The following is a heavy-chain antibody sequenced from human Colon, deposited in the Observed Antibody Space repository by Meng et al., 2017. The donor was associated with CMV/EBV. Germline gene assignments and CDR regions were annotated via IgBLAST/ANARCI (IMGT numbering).Heavy chain of an antibody. V-gene: IGHV1-18*01. CDR3: ARDPVGWLDP. CDR2: NSGNNDNA. CDR1: GYTLTSYG. Sequence: CKSSGYTLTSYGMHWVRQAPGQGLEWMGWNSGNNDNANYAQKFQGRVTMTTDTSTKTAYLELRSLRPDDTAVYFCARDPVGWLDPWGQGTLVTVSS. J-gene: IGHJ5*02. D-gene: IGHD1-26*01.